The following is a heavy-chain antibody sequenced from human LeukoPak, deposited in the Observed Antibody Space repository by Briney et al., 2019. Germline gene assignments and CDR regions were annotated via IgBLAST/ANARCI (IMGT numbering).Heavy chain of an antibody. Sequence: GGSLRLSCTASGFTFSSYAMSWVRQAPGKGLEWVSGISGSGGSTYYADSVKGRFTISRDNSKNTLYLQMNSLRAEDTAVYYCAKVVLELWSYYDYGMDVWGQGTTVTVSS. D-gene: IGHD5-18*01. CDR1: GFTFSSYA. V-gene: IGHV3-23*01. CDR2: ISGSGGST. J-gene: IGHJ6*02. CDR3: AKVVLELWSYYDYGMDV.